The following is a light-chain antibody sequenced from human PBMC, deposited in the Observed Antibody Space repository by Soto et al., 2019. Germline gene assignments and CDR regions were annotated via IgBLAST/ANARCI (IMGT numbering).Light chain of an antibody. CDR2: DAS. V-gene: IGKV3-11*01. CDR1: QSVSSY. Sequence: EIVLTQSPATLSLSRGERATLSCRASQSVSSYLAWYQQKPGQAPRLLIYDASNRATGIPARFSGSGSGTDFTLTISSLEPEDFAVYYCQQRSNWLPITFGQGTRLEIK. J-gene: IGKJ5*01. CDR3: QQRSNWLPIT.